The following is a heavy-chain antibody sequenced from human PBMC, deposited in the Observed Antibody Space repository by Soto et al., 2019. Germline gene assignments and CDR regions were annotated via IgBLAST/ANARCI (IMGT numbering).Heavy chain of an antibody. Sequence: GGSLRLSCAASGFNFSDHYMNWVRQAPGKGLEWVSYISGSSRYTNFADSVKGRFTISRGNAKNSLYLQVNSLRVEDTAVYYCARHTSGWHYYDYWGQGTPVTVSS. CDR1: GFNFSDHY. J-gene: IGHJ4*02. CDR3: ARHTSGWHYYDY. CDR2: ISGSSRYT. V-gene: IGHV3-11*06. D-gene: IGHD6-19*01.